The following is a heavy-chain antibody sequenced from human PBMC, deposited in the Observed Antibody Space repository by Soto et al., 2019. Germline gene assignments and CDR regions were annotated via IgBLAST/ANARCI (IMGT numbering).Heavy chain of an antibody. CDR3: ARVVVVVAATAEGYFQH. D-gene: IGHD2-15*01. Sequence: SETLSLTCTVSGGSISSGDYYWSWIRQPPGKGLEWIGYIYYSGSTYYNPSLKSRVTISVGTSKNQFSLKLSSVTAADTAVYYCARVVVVVAATAEGYFQHWGQGTLVTVSS. CDR1: GGSISSGDYY. CDR2: IYYSGST. V-gene: IGHV4-30-4*01. J-gene: IGHJ1*01.